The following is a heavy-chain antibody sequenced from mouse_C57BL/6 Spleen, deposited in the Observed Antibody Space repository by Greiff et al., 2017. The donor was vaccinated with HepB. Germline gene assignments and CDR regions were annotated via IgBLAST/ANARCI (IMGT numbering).Heavy chain of an antibody. V-gene: IGHV5-4*03. CDR1: GFTFSSYA. J-gene: IGHJ1*03. Sequence: EVKLMESGGGLVKPGGSLKLSCAASGFTFSSYAMSWVRQTPEKRLEWVATISDGGSYTYYPDNVTGRFTISRDNAKNNLYLQMSHLKSEDTAMYYCARLTGTDWYFDVWGTGTTVTVSS. CDR3: ARLTGTDWYFDV. D-gene: IGHD4-1*01. CDR2: ISDGGSYT.